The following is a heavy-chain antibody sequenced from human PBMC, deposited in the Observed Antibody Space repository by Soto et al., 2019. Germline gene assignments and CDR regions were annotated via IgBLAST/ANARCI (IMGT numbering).Heavy chain of an antibody. Sequence: PSETLSLTCTVSGGSISSGGYYLSWIRQHPGKGLEWIGYIYYSGSTYYNPSLKSRVAISVETSKNQFSLKLSSVTAADTAVYYCARYPQDHFDYWGQGALVTVSS. CDR1: GGSISSGGYY. V-gene: IGHV4-31*02. CDR2: IYYSGST. J-gene: IGHJ4*01. CDR3: ARYPQDHFDY.